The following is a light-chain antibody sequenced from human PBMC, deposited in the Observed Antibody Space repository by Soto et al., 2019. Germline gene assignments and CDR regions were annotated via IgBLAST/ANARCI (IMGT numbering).Light chain of an antibody. Sequence: QSVLTQPPSVSGSPGQSVTISCTGTSSDVGGYNRVSWYQQSPGTAPKLIIYEVTNRPSGVPDRFSGSRSGNTASLTISGLHAEDETYYYCSSYTSSATWVFGGGTKVTVL. V-gene: IGLV2-18*02. CDR3: SSYTSSATWV. CDR2: EVT. CDR1: SSDVGGYNR. J-gene: IGLJ3*02.